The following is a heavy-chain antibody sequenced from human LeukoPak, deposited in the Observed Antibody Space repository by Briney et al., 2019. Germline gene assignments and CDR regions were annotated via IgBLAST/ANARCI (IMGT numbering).Heavy chain of an antibody. J-gene: IGHJ4*02. D-gene: IGHD1-1*01. CDR3: ARDPRTVRI. CDR2: ISENSGDT. V-gene: IGHV3-11*06. CDR1: GFTFSAPY. Sequence: PGGSLRLSCVASGFTFSAPYMTWVRQPPGKGLEWLSYISENSGDTNYADSVKGRFTVSRDNAKNPLYLQMNSLRVEDTAVYYCARDPRTVRIWGQGTLVTVSS.